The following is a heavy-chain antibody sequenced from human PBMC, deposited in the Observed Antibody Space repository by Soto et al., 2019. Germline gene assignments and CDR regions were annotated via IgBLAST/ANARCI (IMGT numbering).Heavy chain of an antibody. D-gene: IGHD3-3*02. V-gene: IGHV3-49*03. CDR2: IRSKAYGATT. Sequence: GGSLRLACVASGFTFGYYTMSWFRQAPGGGLEWVSFIRSKAYGATTEYAASVKGRFTISRDDSKSIAYLQMNSLKSEDTAVYYCXRDLAWSDNDVFYGMDGWGAGTTVTVYS. CDR1: GFTFGYYT. J-gene: IGHJ6*04. CDR3: XRDLAWSDNDVFYGMDG.